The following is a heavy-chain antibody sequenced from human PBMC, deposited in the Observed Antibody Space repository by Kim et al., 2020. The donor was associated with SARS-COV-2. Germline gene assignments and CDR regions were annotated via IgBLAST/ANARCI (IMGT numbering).Heavy chain of an antibody. D-gene: IGHD6-19*01. Sequence: GSLRLSCAASGFTFSGYWMSWVRQAPGKGLEWVANIKEDGSDKYYVDSVKGRFTISRDNAKNSLYLQMNNLGAEDTAVYYCARGSGHSSDRFVWGQGTMVTVSS. V-gene: IGHV3-7*01. CDR3: ARGSGHSSDRFV. CDR2: IKEDGSDK. CDR1: GFTFSGYW. J-gene: IGHJ6*02.